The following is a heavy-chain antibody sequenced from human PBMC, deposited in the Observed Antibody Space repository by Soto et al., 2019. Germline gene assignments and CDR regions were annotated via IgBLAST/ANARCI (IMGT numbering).Heavy chain of an antibody. CDR1: GFTFSSYA. CDR3: AKRSSSSTFDY. Sequence: EVQLLESGGGLVQPGESLRLSCAASGFTFSSYAMSWVRQAPGKGLEWVSVINGSDDSTYYADSVKGRFTISRDNSKNTRYLKMNSLRAEDTAVYYGAKRSSSSTFDYWGQGTLVTVSS. CDR2: INGSDDST. J-gene: IGHJ4*02. V-gene: IGHV3-23*01. D-gene: IGHD6-6*01.